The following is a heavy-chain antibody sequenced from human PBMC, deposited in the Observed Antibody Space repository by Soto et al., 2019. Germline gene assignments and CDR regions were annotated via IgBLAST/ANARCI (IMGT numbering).Heavy chain of an antibody. D-gene: IGHD2-2*02. CDR2: ISYDGSNK. V-gene: IGHV3-30*18. CDR1: GFTFSSYG. CDR3: AKEGYCSSTSCYTPGRYYGMDV. J-gene: IGHJ6*02. Sequence: QVQLVESGGGVVQPGRSLRLSCAASGFTFSSYGMHWVHQAPGKGLEWVAVISYDGSNKYYADSVKGRFTISRDNSKNTLYLQMNSLRAEDTAVYYCAKEGYCSSTSCYTPGRYYGMDVWGQGTTVTVSS.